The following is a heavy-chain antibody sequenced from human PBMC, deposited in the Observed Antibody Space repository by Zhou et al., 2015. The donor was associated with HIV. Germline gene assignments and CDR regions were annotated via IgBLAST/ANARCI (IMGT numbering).Heavy chain of an antibody. CDR3: ARDKSGGRYYDSSGYYDY. CDR1: GGTFSSYA. J-gene: IGHJ4*02. CDR2: IIPIFGTA. V-gene: IGHV1-69*12. Sequence: QVQLVQSGAEVKKPGSSVKVSCKASGGTFSSYAISWVRQAPGQGLEWMGGIIPIFGTANYAQKFQGRVTITADESTSTAYMELSSLRSEDTAVYYCARDKSGGRYYDSSGYYDYWGQGNPGHRLL. D-gene: IGHD3-22*01.